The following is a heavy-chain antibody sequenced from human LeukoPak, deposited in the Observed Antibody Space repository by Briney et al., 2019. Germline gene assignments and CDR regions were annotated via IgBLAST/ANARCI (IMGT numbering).Heavy chain of an antibody. CDR3: ARAADSSGYYGGVN. D-gene: IGHD3-22*01. V-gene: IGHV4-39*07. CDR2: IYYSGST. Sequence: SETLSLTCTVSGGSISSSSYYWGWIRQPPGKGLGWIGSIYYSGSTYYNPSLKSRVTISVDTSKNQFSLKLSSVTAADTAVHYCARAADSSGYYGGVNWGQGTLVTVSS. CDR1: GGSISSSSYY. J-gene: IGHJ4*02.